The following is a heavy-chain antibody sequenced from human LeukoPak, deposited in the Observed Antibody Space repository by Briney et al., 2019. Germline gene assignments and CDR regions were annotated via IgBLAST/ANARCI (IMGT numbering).Heavy chain of an antibody. Sequence: AASVKVSCKASGYTFTDYYIHWVRQAPGQGLEWMGRINPNSGLTNYVQKFQDRVTMTRDTSISTAYMELYRLRSDDTAVHYCARDPYRVPAASSPTYWGQGTLVTVSS. CDR3: ARDPYRVPAASSPTY. CDR2: INPNSGLT. J-gene: IGHJ4*02. V-gene: IGHV1-2*06. D-gene: IGHD6-13*01. CDR1: GYTFTDYY.